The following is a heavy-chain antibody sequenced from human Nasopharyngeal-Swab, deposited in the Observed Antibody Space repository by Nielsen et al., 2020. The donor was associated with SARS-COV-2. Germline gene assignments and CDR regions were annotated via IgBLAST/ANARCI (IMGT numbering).Heavy chain of an antibody. V-gene: IGHV3-23*01. CDR1: GFTFSSYA. D-gene: IGHD3-22*01. CDR2: ISGSGGST. Sequence: GGSLRLSCAASGFTFSSYAMSWVRQAPGKGLEWVSAISGSGGSTYYADSVKGRFTISRDNSKSTLYLQMNSLRAEDTAVYYCAKDEPYYDSSGYNYYYYYYMDVWGKGTTVTVSS. CDR3: AKDEPYYDSSGYNYYYYYYMDV. J-gene: IGHJ6*03.